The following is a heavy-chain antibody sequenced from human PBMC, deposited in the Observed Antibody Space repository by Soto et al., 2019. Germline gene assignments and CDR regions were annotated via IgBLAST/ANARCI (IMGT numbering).Heavy chain of an antibody. Sequence: ESGGGLVQPGGSLRLSCTPSGFIFSEYAMSWVRQAPGKGLEWVSSIGGPGDDTYYADYVKGRFTISRDNSKNTLYLQMNSLRGDDTAIYYCVKDGMSRNSVWDPFDVWGQGTMVTVSS. CDR1: GFIFSEYA. J-gene: IGHJ3*01. CDR2: IGGPGDDT. CDR3: VKDGMSRNSVWDPFDV. D-gene: IGHD4-4*01. V-gene: IGHV3-23*01.